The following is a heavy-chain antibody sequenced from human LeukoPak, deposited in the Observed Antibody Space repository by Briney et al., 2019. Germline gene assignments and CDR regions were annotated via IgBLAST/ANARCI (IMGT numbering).Heavy chain of an antibody. D-gene: IGHD3-10*01. CDR1: GGSISSYY. Sequence: PSETLSLTCTVSGGSISSYYWSWIRQPAGKGQEWIGRIYTSGSTNYNPSLKSRVTMSVDTSKNQFSLKLSSVTAADTAVYYCARGERYDYYGSGSYYDLDYWGQGTLVTVSS. J-gene: IGHJ4*02. CDR2: IYTSGST. V-gene: IGHV4-4*07. CDR3: ARGERYDYYGSGSYYDLDY.